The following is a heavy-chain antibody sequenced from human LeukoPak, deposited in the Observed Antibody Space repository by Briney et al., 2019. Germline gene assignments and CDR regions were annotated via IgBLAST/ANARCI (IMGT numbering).Heavy chain of an antibody. Sequence: SETLSLTCTVSGGSISSYYWSWIRQPPGKGLEWIGYIYYSGSTNYNPSLRSRVTISVDTSKNQFSLKLSSVTAADTAVYYCARVIGYSGYDAFDYWGQGTLVTVSS. D-gene: IGHD5-12*01. V-gene: IGHV4-59*01. CDR3: ARVIGYSGYDAFDY. CDR1: GGSISSYY. CDR2: IYYSGST. J-gene: IGHJ4*02.